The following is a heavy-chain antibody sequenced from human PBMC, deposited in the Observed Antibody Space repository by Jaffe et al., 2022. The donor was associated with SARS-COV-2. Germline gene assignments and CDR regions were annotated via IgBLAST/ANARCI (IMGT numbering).Heavy chain of an antibody. J-gene: IGHJ4*02. CDR2: IKSKTDGGTT. V-gene: IGHV3-15*01. CDR1: GFTFSNAW. Sequence: EVQLVESGGGLVKPGGSLRLSCAASGFTFSNAWMSWVRQAPGKGLEWVGRIKSKTDGGTTDYAAPVKGRFTISRDDSKNTLYLQMNSLKTEDTAVYYCTTDAPRGSYPFDYWGQGTLVTVSS. D-gene: IGHD1-26*01. CDR3: TTDAPRGSYPFDY.